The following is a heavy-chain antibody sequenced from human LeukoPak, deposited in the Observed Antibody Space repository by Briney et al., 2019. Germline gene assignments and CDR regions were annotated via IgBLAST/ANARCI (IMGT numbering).Heavy chain of an antibody. Sequence: SETLSLTCTVSGGSISSYYWSWIRQPPGKGLEWIGYIYYSGSTNYNPSLKSRVTILVDTSKNQFSLKLSSVTAADTAVYYCASSMVRGVIDYWGQGTLVTVSS. J-gene: IGHJ4*02. D-gene: IGHD3-10*01. CDR1: GGSISSYY. V-gene: IGHV4-59*01. CDR2: IYYSGST. CDR3: ASSMVRGVIDY.